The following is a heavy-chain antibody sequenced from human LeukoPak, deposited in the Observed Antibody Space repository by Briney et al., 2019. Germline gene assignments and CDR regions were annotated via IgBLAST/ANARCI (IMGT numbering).Heavy chain of an antibody. V-gene: IGHV1-69*04. Sequence: ASVKVSCKAYGGTFSSYAISWLRQAPGQGLEWMGRIIPILGIANYAQKFQGRVTITADKSTSTAYMELSSLRSEDTAVYYCARDRGNGYSSGWPDYWGQGTLVTVSS. D-gene: IGHD6-19*01. CDR2: IIPILGIA. CDR3: ARDRGNGYSSGWPDY. CDR1: GGTFSSYA. J-gene: IGHJ4*02.